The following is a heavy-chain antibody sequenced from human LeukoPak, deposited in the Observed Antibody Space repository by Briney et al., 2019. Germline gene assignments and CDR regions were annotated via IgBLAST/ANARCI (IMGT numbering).Heavy chain of an antibody. CDR3: ARGGRYYYGSGSYWAFDY. V-gene: IGHV3-15*01. J-gene: IGHJ4*02. D-gene: IGHD3-10*01. Sequence: GGSLRLSCAASEFTFSNAWMSWVRQAPGKGLEWVGRIKSKTDGGTTDYAAPVKGRFTISRDDSKNTPYLQMNSLRAEDTAVYYCARGGRYYYGSGSYWAFDYWGQGTLVTASS. CDR1: EFTFSNAW. CDR2: IKSKTDGGTT.